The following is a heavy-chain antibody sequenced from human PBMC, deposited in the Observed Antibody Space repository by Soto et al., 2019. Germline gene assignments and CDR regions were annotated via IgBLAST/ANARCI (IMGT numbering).Heavy chain of an antibody. D-gene: IGHD1-7*01. CDR2: IYPGDSDT. CDR3: ARHFGTSVAAGSYYYYYYMDV. V-gene: IGHV5-51*01. J-gene: IGHJ6*03. Sequence: PGESLKISCKGSGYSFTSYWIGWVRQMPVKGLEWMGIIYPGDSDTRYSPSFQGQVTISADKSISTAYLQWSSLKASDTAMYYCARHFGTSVAAGSYYYYYYMDVWGKGTTVTVYS. CDR1: GYSFTSYW.